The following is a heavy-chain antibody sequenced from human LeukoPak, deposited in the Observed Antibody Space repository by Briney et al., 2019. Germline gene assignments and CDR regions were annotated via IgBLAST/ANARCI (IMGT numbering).Heavy chain of an antibody. J-gene: IGHJ4*02. CDR1: GFTFSGYA. Sequence: GGSLRLSCAASGFTFSGYAMSWVRQAPGKGLEWVSGISGRGDNTYYADSVKGRFTISRDNSKNTLRLQMNSLRDEDTAVYYCAKRVQGNTGPFHCWGQGTLASVSS. CDR2: ISGRGDNT. D-gene: IGHD4-23*01. V-gene: IGHV3-23*01. CDR3: AKRVQGNTGPFHC.